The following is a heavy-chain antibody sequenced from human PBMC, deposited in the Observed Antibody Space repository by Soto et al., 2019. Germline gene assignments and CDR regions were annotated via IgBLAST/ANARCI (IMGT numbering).Heavy chain of an antibody. CDR1: GGSISSYY. Sequence: SETLSLTCTVSGGSISSYYWSWIRQPPGKGLEWIGYIYYSGSTNYNPSLKSRVTISVDTSKNQFSLKLSSVTAADTAVHYCARYDYGGPYLFDYWGQGTLVTVSS. CDR3: ARYDYGGPYLFDY. V-gene: IGHV4-59*01. D-gene: IGHD4-17*01. J-gene: IGHJ4*02. CDR2: IYYSGST.